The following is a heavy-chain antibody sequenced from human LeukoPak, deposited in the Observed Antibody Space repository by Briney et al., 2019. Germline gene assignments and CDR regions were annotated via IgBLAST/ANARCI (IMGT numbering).Heavy chain of an antibody. J-gene: IGHJ6*04. V-gene: IGHV1-69*06. CDR1: GGTFSSYA. Sequence: SVKVSCKASGGTFSSYAISWVRQAPGQGLEWMGGIIPIFGTANYAQKFQGRVTITADKSTSTAYMELSSLRSEDTAVYYCARGREDYSNSCYYYYGMDVWGKGTTVTVSS. CDR2: IIPIFGTA. D-gene: IGHD4-11*01. CDR3: ARGREDYSNSCYYYYGMDV.